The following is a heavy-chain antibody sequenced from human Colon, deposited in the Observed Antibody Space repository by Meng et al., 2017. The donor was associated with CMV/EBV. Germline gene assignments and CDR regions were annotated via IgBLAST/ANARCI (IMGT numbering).Heavy chain of an antibody. CDR1: GFTFSSYA. CDR3: ATGQDRYHY. CDR2: LTPSGDST. D-gene: IGHD1-1*01. V-gene: IGHV3-23*01. Sequence: WGSLRLSCAASGFTFSSYAMSWVRQAPGKGLEWVSALTPSGDSTFYADSVKGRFTISRDNSKNTLHLQMNSLGAEDTAVYYCATGQDRYHYWGQGTLVTVSS. J-gene: IGHJ4*02.